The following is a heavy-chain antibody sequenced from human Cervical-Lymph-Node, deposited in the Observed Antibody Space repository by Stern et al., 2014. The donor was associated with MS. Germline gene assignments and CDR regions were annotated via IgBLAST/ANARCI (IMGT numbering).Heavy chain of an antibody. CDR2: ISYDGSNK. V-gene: IGHV3-30*18. CDR3: AKGGGLDHWGYYGMDV. CDR1: AFTFSSYG. Sequence: VQLVESGGGVVQPGRSLRLSCAASAFTFSSYGMHWVRPAPGKWLEWVAVISYDGSNKYYADSVKGRFTISRDNSKNTLYLQMNSLRAEDTAVYYCAKGGGLDHWGYYGMDVWGQGTTVTVSS. J-gene: IGHJ6*02. D-gene: IGHD2-15*01.